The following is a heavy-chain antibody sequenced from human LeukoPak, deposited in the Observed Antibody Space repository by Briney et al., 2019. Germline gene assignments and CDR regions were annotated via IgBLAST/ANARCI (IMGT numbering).Heavy chain of an antibody. CDR2: FNPNSGRT. D-gene: IGHD6-19*01. J-gene: IGHJ6*03. Sequence: ASVKVSCKASGGTFSSYAVSWVRQAPGQGLEWMGWFNPNSGRTNYAQNFQGRVTMTRDTSISTAYMELSRLRSDDTAVYYCARSIAVAGLPHYYYYMDVWGKGVTVTVSS. V-gene: IGHV1-2*02. CDR1: GGTFSSYA. CDR3: ARSIAVAGLPHYYYYMDV.